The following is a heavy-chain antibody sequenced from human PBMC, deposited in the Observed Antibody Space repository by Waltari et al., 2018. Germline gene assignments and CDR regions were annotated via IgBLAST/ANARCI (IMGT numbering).Heavy chain of an antibody. Sequence: QVQLQESGPRVVKPSETLSLTCTVSGTSIREYYWTWIRQPPGKGLEWIGFLSNTGSNRYNPSLRSRVNISEDMSKNQFSLKLSSVTAADTAVYYCARTSGAAAGKFDYWGRGTLVTVSS. V-gene: IGHV4-59*01. CDR3: ARTSGAAAGKFDY. D-gene: IGHD6-13*01. CDR2: LSNTGSN. J-gene: IGHJ4*02. CDR1: GTSIREYY.